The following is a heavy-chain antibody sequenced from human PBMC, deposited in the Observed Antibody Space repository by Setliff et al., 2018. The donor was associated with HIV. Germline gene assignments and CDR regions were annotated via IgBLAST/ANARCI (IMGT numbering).Heavy chain of an antibody. CDR1: GASISSYY. CDR2: VNHNGNI. CDR3: AISIVGVTSEMY. J-gene: IGHJ4*02. V-gene: IGHV4-34*01. Sequence: SETLSLTCSVSGASISSYYWNWIRQSPGKGLEWIVEVNHNGNINYNPSLKSRVTVSVDTSKTQYSLKMISVTAADTAMYYCAISIVGVTSEMYWAQGTLVTVSS. D-gene: IGHD2-21*02.